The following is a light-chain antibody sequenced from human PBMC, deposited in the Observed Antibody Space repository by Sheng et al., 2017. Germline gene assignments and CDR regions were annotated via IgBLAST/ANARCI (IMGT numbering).Light chain of an antibody. CDR1: QSVSDNY. CDR2: GAS. J-gene: IGKJ3*01. V-gene: IGKV3-20*01. Sequence: EIVLTQSPGTLSLSPGERATLSCRASQSVSDNYLAWYQQKPGQAPRLLIYGASSRATGIPDRFSDSGSGTDFSLTISRLEPEDFAVYYCQQYSSSIGFTFGPGTTVDIK. CDR3: QQYSSSIGFT.